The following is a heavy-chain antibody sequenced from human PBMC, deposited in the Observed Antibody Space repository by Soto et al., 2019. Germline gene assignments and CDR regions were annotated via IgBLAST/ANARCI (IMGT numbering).Heavy chain of an antibody. CDR3: AADLPNENYPIDS. Sequence: PGGSLGLSCAASGFTFTGAWMNWVRQAPGKGLEWVGRIKSKVDGGTTDYAAPVKGRFTISRDDSSYTLFLQMNSLQTEDTAVYYCAADLPNENYPIDSWGQGTLVTVSS. CDR2: IKSKVDGGTT. CDR1: GFTFTGAW. D-gene: IGHD1-7*01. J-gene: IGHJ4*02. V-gene: IGHV3-15*07.